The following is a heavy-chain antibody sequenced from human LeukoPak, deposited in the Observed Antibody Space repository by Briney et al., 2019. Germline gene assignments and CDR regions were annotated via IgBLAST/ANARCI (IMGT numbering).Heavy chain of an antibody. CDR2: IYYSGST. CDR1: GGSISSGDYY. D-gene: IGHD3-10*01. CDR3: ARDWGVTLLDY. J-gene: IGHJ4*02. V-gene: IGHV4-30-4*08. Sequence: SSETLSLTCTVSGGSISSGDYYWSWIRQPPGKGLEWIGYIYYSGSTYYNPSLKSRVTISVDTSKNQFSLKLSSVTAADAAVYYCARDWGVTLLDYRGQGTLVTVSS.